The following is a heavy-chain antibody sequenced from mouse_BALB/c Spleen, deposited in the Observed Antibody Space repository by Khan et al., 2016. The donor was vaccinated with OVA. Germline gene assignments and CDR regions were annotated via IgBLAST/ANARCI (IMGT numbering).Heavy chain of an antibody. D-gene: IGHD2-2*01. V-gene: IGHV1-9*01. Sequence: VQLQESGGDLMKPGASVKISCKATGYTFSSYWIEWVKQRPGHGLEWIGQIFPGSVSITYNEKFKGKATFTADTSSNTAYMQLSSLTSEDSAVDYCARGGYGGFAFWGQGTLVTVSA. CDR3: ARGGYGGFAF. CDR1: GYTFSSYW. J-gene: IGHJ3*01. CDR2: IFPGSVSI.